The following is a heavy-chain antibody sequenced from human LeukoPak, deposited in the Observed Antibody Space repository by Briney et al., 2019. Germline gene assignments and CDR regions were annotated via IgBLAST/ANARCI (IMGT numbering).Heavy chain of an antibody. CDR3: ASRRRVHTTVEGSADY. V-gene: IGHV1-2*02. J-gene: IGHJ4*02. CDR1: GYTFTGYY. D-gene: IGHD4-23*01. CDR2: INPDSGGT. Sequence: ASVKVSCKASGYTFTGYYMHWVRQAPGQGLEWMGWINPDSGGTNYAQKFQGRVTMTRDTSISTAYMELSRLRSDDTAVYYCASRRRVHTTVEGSADYWGQGTLVTVSS.